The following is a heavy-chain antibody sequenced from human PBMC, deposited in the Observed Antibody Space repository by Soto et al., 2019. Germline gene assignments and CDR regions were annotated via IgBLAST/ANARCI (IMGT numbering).Heavy chain of an antibody. V-gene: IGHV3-48*03. CDR1: GFTFSSYE. J-gene: IGHJ6*02. D-gene: IGHD5-18*01. CDR3: ARDGLDTAMVSYYYYGMDV. CDR2: ISSSGSTI. Sequence: EVQLVESGGGLVQPGGSLRLSCAASGFTFSSYEMNWVRQAPGKGLEWVSYISSSGSTIYYADSVKGRFTISRDNAKNSLYLQMNSLRAEDTAVYYCARDGLDTAMVSYYYYGMDVWGQGTTVTVSS.